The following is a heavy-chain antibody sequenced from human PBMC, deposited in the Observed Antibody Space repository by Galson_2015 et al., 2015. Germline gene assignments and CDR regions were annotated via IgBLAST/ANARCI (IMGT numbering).Heavy chain of an antibody. D-gene: IGHD6-13*01. J-gene: IGHJ4*02. Sequence: SLRLSCAASGFTFSSYAMHWVRQAPGKGLEWVAVISYDGSNKYYADSVKGRFTISRDNSKSTLYLQMNSLRAEDTAVYYCAREDSSSWEFDYWGQGTLVTVSS. CDR3: AREDSSSWEFDY. CDR2: ISYDGSNK. CDR1: GFTFSSYA. V-gene: IGHV3-30-3*01.